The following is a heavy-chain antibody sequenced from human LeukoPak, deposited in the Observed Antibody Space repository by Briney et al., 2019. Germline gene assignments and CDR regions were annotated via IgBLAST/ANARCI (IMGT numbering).Heavy chain of an antibody. CDR2: IKQDGSEN. V-gene: IGHV3-7*01. CDR1: GFTFSSYW. CDR3: ARRRYGEGFDI. D-gene: IGHD4-17*01. J-gene: IGHJ3*02. Sequence: PGGSLRLSCAASGFTFSSYWMSWVRQAPGKGLEWVANIKQDGSENYFVDTVKGRFTISRDNARNSLYLQMNSLRVEDTAVYYCARRRYGEGFDIWGQGTMVTVSS.